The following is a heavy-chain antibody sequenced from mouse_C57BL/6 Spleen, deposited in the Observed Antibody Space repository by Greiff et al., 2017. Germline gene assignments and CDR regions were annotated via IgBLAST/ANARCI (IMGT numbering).Heavy chain of an antibody. Sequence: QVQLQQSGPELVKPGASVKISCKASGYAFSSSWMNWVKQRPGKGLEWIGRLYPGDGDTNYNGKFKGKATLTADKSSSTAYMQLSSLTSEDSAVYFCARYGNYGMDYWGQGTSVTVSS. CDR2: LYPGDGDT. V-gene: IGHV1-82*01. CDR3: ARYGNYGMDY. J-gene: IGHJ4*01. D-gene: IGHD2-1*01. CDR1: GYAFSSSW.